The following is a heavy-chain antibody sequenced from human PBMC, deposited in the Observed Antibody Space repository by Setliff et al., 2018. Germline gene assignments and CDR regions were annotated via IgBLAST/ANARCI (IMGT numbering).Heavy chain of an antibody. D-gene: IGHD6-25*01. Sequence: GGSLRLSCAASGFMFSSYWMSWVRQAPGKGLEWVANIKPDGSAKYYVDSVMGRFTISRDNAKNSLYLQMSSLRAEDTAVYYCARDAARRFDYWGQGILVTVSS. CDR1: GFMFSSYW. CDR3: ARDAARRFDY. V-gene: IGHV3-7*03. J-gene: IGHJ4*02. CDR2: IKPDGSAK.